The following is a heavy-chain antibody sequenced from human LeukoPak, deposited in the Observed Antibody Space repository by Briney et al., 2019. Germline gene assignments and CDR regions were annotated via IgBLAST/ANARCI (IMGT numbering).Heavy chain of an antibody. D-gene: IGHD3-3*01. CDR3: ANSVGDFWSGYSDY. CDR2: ISGSGGST. V-gene: IGHV3-23*01. Sequence: GGSLRLSCAASGFTFSSYAMSWVRQAPGKGLEWVSAISGSGGSTYYADSVKGRFTISRDNSKNTLYLQMNSLRAEDTAVYYCANSVGDFWSGYSDYWGQGTLVTVSS. CDR1: GFTFSSYA. J-gene: IGHJ4*02.